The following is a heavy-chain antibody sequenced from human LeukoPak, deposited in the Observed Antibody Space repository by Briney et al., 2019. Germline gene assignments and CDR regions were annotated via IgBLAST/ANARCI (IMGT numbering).Heavy chain of an antibody. J-gene: IGHJ3*02. CDR2: ISYEGSDK. V-gene: IGHV3-30*04. D-gene: IGHD1-1*01. CDR3: AKDRRGNAPRGAFDI. CDR1: GFTFSTYA. Sequence: GGSLRLSCVASGFTFSTYAMHWVRQAPGKGLEWVTFISYEGSDKYYADSVKGRFTISRDNSKNTLYLQMNGLRAEDTAVYYCAKDRRGNAPRGAFDIWGQGTMVTVSS.